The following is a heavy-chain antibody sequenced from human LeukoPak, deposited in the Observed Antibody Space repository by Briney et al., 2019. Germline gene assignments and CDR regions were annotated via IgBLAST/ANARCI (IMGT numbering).Heavy chain of an antibody. Sequence: GGSLRLSCAASGYTFSNAWMSWVRQAPGKGLEWVGRIKSKTDGGTTDYAAPVKGRFTISRDDSKNTLYLQMNSLKTEDTAVYYCTTARYSGSYYRSDWGQGTLVTVSS. CDR2: IKSKTDGGTT. V-gene: IGHV3-15*01. D-gene: IGHD1-26*01. CDR3: TTARYSGSYYRSD. J-gene: IGHJ4*02. CDR1: GYTFSNAW.